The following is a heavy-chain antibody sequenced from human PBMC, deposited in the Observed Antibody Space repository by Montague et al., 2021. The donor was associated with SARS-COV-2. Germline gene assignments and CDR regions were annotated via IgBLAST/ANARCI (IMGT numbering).Heavy chain of an antibody. D-gene: IGHD1-26*01. CDR2: VYHSGGT. CDR3: ARGRVDLGATGLKVVFDI. Sequence: SETLSLTCAVSGXSITNTYWWTWVRQSPGKGLEWIGEVYHSGGTHCNPSLKSRVTVSLDKSKNQFSLNLSSVTAADTAVYYCARGRVDLGATGLKVVFDIWGQGTVVTVSS. J-gene: IGHJ3*02. V-gene: IGHV4-4*02. CDR1: GXSITNTYW.